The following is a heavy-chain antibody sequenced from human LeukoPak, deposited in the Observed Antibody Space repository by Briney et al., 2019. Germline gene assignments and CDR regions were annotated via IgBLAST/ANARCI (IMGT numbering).Heavy chain of an antibody. CDR3: ARDLPRDYYDSSGPY. D-gene: IGHD3-22*01. CDR2: ISSSSSYI. J-gene: IGHJ4*02. V-gene: IGHV3-21*01. CDR1: GFTFSSYT. Sequence: GGSLRLSCAASGFTFSSYTMSWVRQAPGKGLEWVSSISSSSSYIYYADSVKGRFTISRDNAKNSLYLQMNSLRAEDTAVYYCARDLPRDYYDSSGPYWGQGTLVTVSS.